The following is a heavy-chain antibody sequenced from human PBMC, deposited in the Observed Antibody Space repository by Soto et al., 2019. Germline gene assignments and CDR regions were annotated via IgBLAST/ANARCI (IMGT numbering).Heavy chain of an antibody. CDR2: IYYSGST. V-gene: IGHV4-39*06. CDR3: ARRYGYYFDY. Sequence: SETLSLTCTVSGGSISSSSYYWGRIRQPQGKGLEWIGNIYYSGSTNYNPSLKSRVTISVDTSKNQLPLKLSSVTAADTAVYYCARRYGYYFDYWGQGTLVTVSS. D-gene: IGHD3-9*01. J-gene: IGHJ4*02. CDR1: GGSISSSSYY.